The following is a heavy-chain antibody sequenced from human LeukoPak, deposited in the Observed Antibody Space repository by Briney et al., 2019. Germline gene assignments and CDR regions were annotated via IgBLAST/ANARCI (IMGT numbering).Heavy chain of an antibody. CDR3: ATETPDSSGSKLDY. Sequence: PGGSLRLSCAASGFIFSNYAMHWVRQAAGKGLEWVAYIRYDGSRKYYADSVNGRFTISRDNSKNTLYLQVHSLRGEDKAVYYCATETPDSSGSKLDYWGQGTLVTVSS. D-gene: IGHD5-12*01. CDR2: IRYDGSRK. CDR1: GFIFSNYA. V-gene: IGHV3-30*02. J-gene: IGHJ4*02.